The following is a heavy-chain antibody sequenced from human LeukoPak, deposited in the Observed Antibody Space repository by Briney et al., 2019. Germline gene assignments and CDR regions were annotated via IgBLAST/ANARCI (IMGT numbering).Heavy chain of an antibody. D-gene: IGHD5-12*01. CDR2: ISPDSNYK. Sequence: GGSLRLSCAASGFTFSTYSMNWLRLAPGKGLEWVSSISPDSNYKYYVDSVTGRFTISRDNAKSSLYLQMNSLRAEDTAVYYCVRGGYRGFDYEYWGQGTLVTVSS. J-gene: IGHJ1*01. CDR1: GFTFSTYS. CDR3: VRGGYRGFDYEY. V-gene: IGHV3-21*01.